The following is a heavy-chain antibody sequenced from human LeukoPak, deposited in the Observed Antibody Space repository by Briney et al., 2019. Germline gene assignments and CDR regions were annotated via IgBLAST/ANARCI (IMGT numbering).Heavy chain of an antibody. CDR3: ATGLTELLVAFDI. Sequence: SVKVSCKASGGTFSSYAISWVRQAPGQGLEWMGGIIPIFGTANYAQKFQGRVTITADESTSTAYMELSRLRSDDTAVYYCATGLTELLVAFDIWGQGTMVTVSS. CDR2: IIPIFGTA. CDR1: GGTFSSYA. J-gene: IGHJ3*02. D-gene: IGHD1-26*01. V-gene: IGHV1-69*13.